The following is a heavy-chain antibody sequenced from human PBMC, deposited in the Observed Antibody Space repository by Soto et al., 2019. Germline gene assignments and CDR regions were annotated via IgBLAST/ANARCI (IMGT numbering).Heavy chain of an antibody. J-gene: IGHJ4*02. CDR1: VFTLSDHY. Sequence: GGSLRLSCAGSVFTLSDHYIDWVRQAPGKGLEWVGRSRDKPHGYSTAYAASVKGRFTTSRDESKNSAYLQMNSLKTEDTAVYYCVRATYFSDSSGYTRCLDYWGQGTLVTVSS. CDR3: VRATYFSDSSGYTRCLDY. D-gene: IGHD3-22*01. V-gene: IGHV3-72*01. CDR2: SRDKPHGYST.